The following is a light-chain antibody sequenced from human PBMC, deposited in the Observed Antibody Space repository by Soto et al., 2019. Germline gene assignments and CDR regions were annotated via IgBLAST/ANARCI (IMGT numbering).Light chain of an antibody. Sequence: DLQMTQSPSSLSASVGDRVTITCRASQGISIYLAWYQQRPGKVPRLLIYDASTLQSGVPSRFSASGSGTDFTLTIASLQPEDAATYYCQKHNAAPWTFGPGTKVEIK. J-gene: IGKJ1*01. CDR1: QGISIY. CDR2: DAS. CDR3: QKHNAAPWT. V-gene: IGKV1-27*01.